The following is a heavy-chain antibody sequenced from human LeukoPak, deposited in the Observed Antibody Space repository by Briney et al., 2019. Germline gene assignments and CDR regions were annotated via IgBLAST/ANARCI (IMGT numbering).Heavy chain of an antibody. CDR2: ISSSSTAL. CDR3: ARLPHTYAYSS. CDR1: GFTFSSYS. J-gene: IGHJ5*02. Sequence: GGSLRLSCAASGFTFSSYSMHWVRQAPGKGLEWLSFISSSSTALYYADSVKGRFITSRDNAKNLLYLQMNSLRDEDAAMYYCARLPHTYAYSSWGQGTLVTVSS. V-gene: IGHV3-48*02. D-gene: IGHD3-16*01.